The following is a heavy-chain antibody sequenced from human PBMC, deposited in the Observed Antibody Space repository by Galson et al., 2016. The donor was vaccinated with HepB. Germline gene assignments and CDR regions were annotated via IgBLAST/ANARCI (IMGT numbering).Heavy chain of an antibody. CDR1: GLTFSNYA. CDR3: AKGGGSTWYISPHFVDP. CDR2: ISGDTTTT. Sequence: SLRLSCAATGLTFSNYAMPWVRQAPGKGLEWVSSISGDTTTTYYADSVKGRFTISRDKSKNTFYLQMNSLRAEDTASYYCAKGGGSTWYISPHFVDPWGQGTLVTVSS. J-gene: IGHJ5*02. V-gene: IGHV3-23*01. D-gene: IGHD6-13*01.